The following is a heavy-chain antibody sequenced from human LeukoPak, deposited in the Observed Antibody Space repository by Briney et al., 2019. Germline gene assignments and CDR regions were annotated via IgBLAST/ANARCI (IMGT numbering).Heavy chain of an antibody. CDR2: ISYDGNNR. J-gene: IGHJ4*02. V-gene: IGHV3-30*03. Sequence: GGSLRLSCAAAGFTFSSYGMHWVRQAPGKGLEWVTFISYDGNNRKYADSVAGRFTISRDNSKNTLYLEMNSVRPEDTALYYCVRKIGSPPSPGHFDYWGQGTLVTVSS. D-gene: IGHD1-26*01. CDR1: GFTFSSYG. CDR3: VRKIGSPPSPGHFDY.